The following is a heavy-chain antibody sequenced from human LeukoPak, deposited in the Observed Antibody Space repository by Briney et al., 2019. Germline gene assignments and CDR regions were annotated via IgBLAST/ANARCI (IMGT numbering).Heavy chain of an antibody. CDR2: ISNSSTYI. V-gene: IGHV3-21*01. J-gene: IGHJ4*02. CDR3: ARDPEAQYYFDY. CDR1: GFTFSSYA. Sequence: GGSLRLSCAASGFTFSSYAMSWVRRAPGKGLDWVSSISNSSTYIYYADSVKGRFSISRDNAKNSLYLQMNSLRAEDTAVYYCARDPEAQYYFDYWGQGTLVTVSS.